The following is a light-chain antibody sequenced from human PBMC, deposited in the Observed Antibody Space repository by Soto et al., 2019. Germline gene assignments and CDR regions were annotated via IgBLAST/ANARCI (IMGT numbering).Light chain of an antibody. Sequence: EIVLTQSLGTLSLSPGERATLSCRAGQSVSRAYLAWYQQKLGQAPRLLIYGSSNRATGIPDMFSGCGSGTDFTLSISRLEPEVFAVYYCQQYGSSRRTFGPVTKVEI. CDR1: QSVSRAY. V-gene: IGKV3-20*01. J-gene: IGKJ1*01. CDR3: QQYGSSRRT. CDR2: GSS.